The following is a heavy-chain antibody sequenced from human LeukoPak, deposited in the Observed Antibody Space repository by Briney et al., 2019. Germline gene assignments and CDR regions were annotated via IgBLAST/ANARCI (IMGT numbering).Heavy chain of an antibody. J-gene: IGHJ3*02. D-gene: IGHD5-18*01. CDR1: GFSFSSNT. CDR2: ITTSSSYI. V-gene: IGHV3-21*06. CDR3: ARGPHSALDTDDAFDI. Sequence: GGSLRLSCAASGFSFSSNTMNWVRQAPGKGLEWVSSITTSSSYIYYADSLKGRFTISRDNAKNSLYLQMNSLRAEDTAVYYCARGPHSALDTDDAFDIWGQGTMVTVSS.